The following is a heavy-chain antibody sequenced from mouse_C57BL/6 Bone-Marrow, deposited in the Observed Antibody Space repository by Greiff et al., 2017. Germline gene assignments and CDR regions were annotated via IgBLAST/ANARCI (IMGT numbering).Heavy chain of an antibody. Sequence: EVKLQESGGDLVKPGGSLKLSCAASGFTFSSYGMSWVRQTPDKRLEWVATISSGGSYTYYPDSVKGRFTISRDNAKNTLYLQMSSLKSEDTAMYYCARHNYSNQYAMDYWGQGTSVTVSS. CDR1: GFTFSSYG. J-gene: IGHJ4*01. D-gene: IGHD2-5*01. V-gene: IGHV5-6*01. CDR2: ISSGGSYT. CDR3: ARHNYSNQYAMDY.